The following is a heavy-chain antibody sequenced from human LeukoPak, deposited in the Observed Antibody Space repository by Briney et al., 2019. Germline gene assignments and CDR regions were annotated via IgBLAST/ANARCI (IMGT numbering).Heavy chain of an antibody. CDR1: GYTFTSYY. CDR2: INPTGGST. J-gene: IGHJ3*02. D-gene: IGHD6-19*01. Sequence: GASVTVSCKASGYTFTSYYMHWVRQAPGQGLEWMGIINPTGGSTSYAQKFQGRVTMTRDTSTSTVYMELSSLSSEDTAVYYCARDWSAVAVHDAFDIWGQGTMVTVSS. V-gene: IGHV1-46*01. CDR3: ARDWSAVAVHDAFDI.